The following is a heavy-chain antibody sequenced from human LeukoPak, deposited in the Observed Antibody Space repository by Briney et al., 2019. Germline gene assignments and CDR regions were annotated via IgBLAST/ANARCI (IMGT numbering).Heavy chain of an antibody. CDR1: GFTFSDYY. D-gene: IGHD3-22*01. V-gene: IGHV3-11*01. CDR3: ARDLSATYDSSGYYMYYYYGMDV. J-gene: IGHJ6*02. CDR2: ISSSGSTI. Sequence: GGSLRLSCAASGFTFSDYYMSWIRQAPGKGLEWVSYISSSGSTIYYADSVKGRFTISRDNAKNSLYLQMNSLRAEDTAVYYCARDLSATYDSSGYYMYYYYGMDVWGQGTTVTVSS.